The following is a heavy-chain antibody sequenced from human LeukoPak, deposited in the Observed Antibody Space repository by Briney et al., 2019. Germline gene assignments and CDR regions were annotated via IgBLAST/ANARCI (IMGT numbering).Heavy chain of an antibody. CDR3: ARDGRSGNFDK. CDR2: IRSDGSIT. D-gene: IGHD1-26*01. V-gene: IGHV3-74*01. CDR1: GFTFSGYW. Sequence: GGSLRLSCAASGFTFSGYWMHWVRQAPGKGLGWVSVIRSDGSITTYADSVKGRFTISRDTAKNTLYLQMNSLRAEDTAVYYCARDGRSGNFDKWGQGTLVSVSS. J-gene: IGHJ4*02.